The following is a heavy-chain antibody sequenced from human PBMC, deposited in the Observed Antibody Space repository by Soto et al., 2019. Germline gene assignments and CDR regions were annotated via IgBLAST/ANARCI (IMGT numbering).Heavy chain of an antibody. CDR1: GFTFDDYA. J-gene: IGHJ4*02. Sequence: PGGSLRLSCAASGFTFDDYAMHWVRQAPGKGLEWVSGISWNSGSIGYADSVKGRFTISRDNAKNSLYLQMNSLRAEDTALYYCAKDISPPYSSSFNYWGQGTLVTVSS. CDR3: AKDISPPYSSSFNY. D-gene: IGHD6-6*01. V-gene: IGHV3-9*01. CDR2: ISWNSGSI.